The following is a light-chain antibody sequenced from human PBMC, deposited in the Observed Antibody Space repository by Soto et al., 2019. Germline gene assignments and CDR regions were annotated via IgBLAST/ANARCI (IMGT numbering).Light chain of an antibody. CDR1: RSNIGNND. Sequence: QSVLTQPPSASGTPGQTVTISCSGSRSNIGNNDVYWYQQLPGTAPTLLIYRNSHRPSGVPYRFSGSKSGASASLAISGLRSEDEADYHCAAWDDSLSISVFGGGTQLTVL. V-gene: IGLV1-47*01. CDR2: RNS. CDR3: AAWDDSLSISV. J-gene: IGLJ7*01.